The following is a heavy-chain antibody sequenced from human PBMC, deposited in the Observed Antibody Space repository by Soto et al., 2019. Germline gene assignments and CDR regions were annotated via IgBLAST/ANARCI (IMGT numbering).Heavy chain of an antibody. CDR3: AKGVTMIVPTVDAFDI. J-gene: IGHJ3*02. V-gene: IGHV3-23*01. CDR2: ISGSGGST. D-gene: IGHD3-22*01. CDR1: GFTFSSYA. Sequence: GGSLRLSCAASGFTFSSYAMSWVRQAPGKGLEWVSAISGSGGSTYCADSVKGRFTISRDNSKNTLYLQMNSLRAEDTAVYYCAKGVTMIVPTVDAFDIWGQGTMVTVSS.